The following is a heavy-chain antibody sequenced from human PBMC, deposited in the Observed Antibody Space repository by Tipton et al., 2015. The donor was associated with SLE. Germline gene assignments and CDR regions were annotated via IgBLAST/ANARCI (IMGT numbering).Heavy chain of an antibody. CDR1: GFIFSDFA. D-gene: IGHD3-3*01. J-gene: IGHJ3*01. Sequence: SLRLSCAASGFIFSDFAMSWVRQAPGKGLEWVSAISGSGDTTYYADSVKGRFTFSRDNSKNTLSLQMNSLRAEDTAVYFCAKAGFFSGYYDASDVWGQGTMVTVSS. CDR2: ISGSGDTT. CDR3: AKAGFFSGYYDASDV. V-gene: IGHV3-23*01.